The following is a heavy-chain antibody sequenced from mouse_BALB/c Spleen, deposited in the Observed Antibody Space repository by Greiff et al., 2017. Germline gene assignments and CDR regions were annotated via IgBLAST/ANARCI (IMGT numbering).Heavy chain of an antibody. Sequence: QVQLQQPGAELVKPGASVKLSCKASGYTFTSYWMHWVKQRPGQGLEWIGEINPSNGRTNYNEKFKSKATLTVDKSSSTAYMQLSSLTSEDSAVYYCARDGSSSPYFDYWGQGTTLTVSS. D-gene: IGHD1-1*01. CDR2: INPSNGRT. J-gene: IGHJ2*01. CDR1: GYTFTSYW. V-gene: IGHV1S81*02. CDR3: ARDGSSSPYFDY.